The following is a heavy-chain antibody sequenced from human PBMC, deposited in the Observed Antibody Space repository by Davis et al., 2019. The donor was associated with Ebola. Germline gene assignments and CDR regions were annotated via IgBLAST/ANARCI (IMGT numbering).Heavy chain of an antibody. Sequence: GGSLRLSCAASGFTFSSYSMNWVRQAPGKGLEWVSYISSSSSTTYYADSVKGRFTISRDNSKNTLYLQMNSLRAEDTAVYYCAKVVVVAAKPYFDYWGQGTLVTVSS. V-gene: IGHV3-48*01. CDR1: GFTFSSYS. CDR3: AKVVVVAAKPYFDY. D-gene: IGHD2-15*01. CDR2: ISSSSSTT. J-gene: IGHJ4*02.